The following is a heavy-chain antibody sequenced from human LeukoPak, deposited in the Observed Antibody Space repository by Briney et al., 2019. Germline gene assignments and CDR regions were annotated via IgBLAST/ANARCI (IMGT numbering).Heavy chain of an antibody. J-gene: IGHJ5*02. CDR2: IHYSGST. Sequence: PSETLSLTCTVSGGSISSYYWSWIRQPPGKGLEWIGYIHYSGSTNYNPSLKSRVTISVDTSKNQFSLKLSSVTAADTAVYYCAREEDYDFWSTGFDPWGQGTLVTVSS. CDR1: GGSISSYY. CDR3: AREEDYDFWSTGFDP. D-gene: IGHD3-3*01. V-gene: IGHV4-59*01.